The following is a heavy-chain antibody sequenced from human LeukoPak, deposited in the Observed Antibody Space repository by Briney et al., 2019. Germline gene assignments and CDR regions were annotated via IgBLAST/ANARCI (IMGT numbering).Heavy chain of an antibody. CDR1: RFVFTNYW. CDR2: VNNDGSAT. CDR3: TSFFETN. Sequence: GGSLRLSCAASRFVFTNYWIHWVRQAPGKGLVWVSHVNNDGSATSYADSVKGRFTISRNSAKNPVYLHMNSLRVEDTAVYYCTSFFETNWGQGTLVTVFS. J-gene: IGHJ4*02. V-gene: IGHV3-74*01. D-gene: IGHD2/OR15-2a*01.